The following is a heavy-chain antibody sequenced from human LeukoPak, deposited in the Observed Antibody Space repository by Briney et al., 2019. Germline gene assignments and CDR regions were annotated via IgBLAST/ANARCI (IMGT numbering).Heavy chain of an antibody. J-gene: IGHJ4*02. CDR3: AKAAQSVTTDFDY. D-gene: IGHD4-17*01. Sequence: GGSLRLSCAASGFTFSSYVMHWVRQAPGKGLEWVAVISYDGRNKYYADSVKGRFTISRDNSKNTLYLQMNSLRAEDTAVYYCAKAAQSVTTDFDYWGQGTLVTVSS. CDR2: ISYDGRNK. V-gene: IGHV3-30*04. CDR1: GFTFSSYV.